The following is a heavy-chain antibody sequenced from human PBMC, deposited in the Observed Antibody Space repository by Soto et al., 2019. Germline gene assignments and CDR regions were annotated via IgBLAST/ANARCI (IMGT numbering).Heavy chain of an antibody. V-gene: IGHV3-23*01. CDR3: AKWGYCSGGSCSTGGYYYYYMDV. Sequence: GGSLRRSCAASGFTFSSYAMSWVRQGPGKGLEWVSAISGSGGSTYYADSVKGRLTISRDNSKNTLYLQMNSLRAEDTAVYYCAKWGYCSGGSCSTGGYYYYYMDVWGKGTTVTVSS. CDR1: GFTFSSYA. J-gene: IGHJ6*03. D-gene: IGHD2-15*01. CDR2: ISGSGGST.